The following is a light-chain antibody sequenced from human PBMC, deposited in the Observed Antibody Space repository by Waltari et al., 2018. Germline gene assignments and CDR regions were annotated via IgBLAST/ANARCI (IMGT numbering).Light chain of an antibody. Sequence: EIVLTQSPGTLSLSPGERATLSCRASQSVRSNYLAWYQQKPGQAPRLLIYGASSRATGIPDRFSGSGSGTDFTLTINRLEPEDFAVFYCQQYGTSPYTFGQGTKLDIK. CDR1: QSVRSNY. J-gene: IGKJ2*01. V-gene: IGKV3-20*01. CDR2: GAS. CDR3: QQYGTSPYT.